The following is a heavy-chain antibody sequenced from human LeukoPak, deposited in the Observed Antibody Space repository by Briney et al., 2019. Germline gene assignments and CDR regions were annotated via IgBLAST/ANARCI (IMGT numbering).Heavy chain of an antibody. Sequence: HPGRSLRLSCAASGFTFSHYAMHWVRQAPGKGLEWVAVIWSDGTNKYYAASVKGRFTISRDDSDKTVYLQMNSLRPEDTGVYYCARDAQRGFDYSNSLQFWGQGTPVTVST. CDR3: ARDAQRGFDYSNSLQF. CDR2: IWSDGTNK. V-gene: IGHV3-33*01. CDR1: GFTFSHYA. D-gene: IGHD4-11*01. J-gene: IGHJ4*02.